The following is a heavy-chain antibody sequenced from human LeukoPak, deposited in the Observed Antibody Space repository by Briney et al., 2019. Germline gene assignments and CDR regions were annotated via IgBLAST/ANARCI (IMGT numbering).Heavy chain of an antibody. J-gene: IGHJ3*02. CDR3: ARFGNFVSDI. CDR2: ISYSGNT. D-gene: IGHD1-14*01. Sequence: SETLSLTCTVSGASISSYYWNWIRQPPGKGLEWIGYISYSGNTNYNPSLKSRVTMSVDTSKNQFSLKVTSVTAADTAVYYCARFGNFVSDIWGQGTMVTVSS. CDR1: GASISSYY. V-gene: IGHV4-59*12.